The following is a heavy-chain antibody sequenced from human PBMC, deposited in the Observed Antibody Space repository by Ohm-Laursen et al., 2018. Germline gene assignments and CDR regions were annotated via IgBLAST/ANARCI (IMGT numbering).Heavy chain of an antibody. V-gene: IGHV3-11*04. CDR3: ARGSAYYYDSSGAAAWYFDL. CDR2: ISSSGSTI. CDR1: GFTFSGYA. D-gene: IGHD3-22*01. Sequence: SLRLSCTASGFTFSGYAMSWVRQGPEKGLEWVSYISSSGSTIYYADSVKGRFTISRGNAKNTLYLQMNSLRAEDTAVYYCARGSAYYYDSSGAAAWYFDLWGRGTLVTVSS. J-gene: IGHJ2*01.